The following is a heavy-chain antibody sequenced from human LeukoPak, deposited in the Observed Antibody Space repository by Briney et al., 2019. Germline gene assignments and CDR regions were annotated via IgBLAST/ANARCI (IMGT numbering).Heavy chain of an antibody. CDR2: ITSSSSYI. CDR3: ARDPYSGSYGDYYYYYMDV. CDR1: GFTFSAYN. Sequence: GGSLRLSCAASGFTFSAYNMNWVRQAPGKGLEWLSSITSSSSYIYYADSVKGRFTISRDNAKNSLYLQMNSLRDEDTAVYYCARDPYSGSYGDYYYYYMDVWGKGTTVTISS. J-gene: IGHJ6*03. D-gene: IGHD1-26*01. V-gene: IGHV3-21*01.